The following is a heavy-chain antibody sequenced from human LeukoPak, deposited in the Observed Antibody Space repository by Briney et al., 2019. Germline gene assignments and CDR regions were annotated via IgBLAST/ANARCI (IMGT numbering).Heavy chain of an antibody. D-gene: IGHD5-24*01. CDR3: ARDRSADGYNFWGDERELKYYYYYYMDV. CDR2: MNPNRGNT. Sequence: GASVKVSCKASGYTFTNYDINWVRQATGQGLEWMGWMNPNRGNTGYAQKFQGRVTMTRNTSISTAYMELSSLRSEDTAVYYCARDRSADGYNFWGDERELKYYYYYYMDVWGKGTTVTISS. CDR1: GYTFTNYD. V-gene: IGHV1-8*01. J-gene: IGHJ6*03.